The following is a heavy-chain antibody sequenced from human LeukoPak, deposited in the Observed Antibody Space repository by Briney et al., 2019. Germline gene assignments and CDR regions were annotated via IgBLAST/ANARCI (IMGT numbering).Heavy chain of an antibody. J-gene: IGHJ4*02. V-gene: IGHV4-38-2*01. CDR1: GYSISSGYY. CDR2: IYHSGST. Sequence: SETLSLTCAVSGYSISSGYYWGWIRQPPGKGLEWIGSIYHSGSTYYNPSLKSRVTISVDTSKNQFSLKLSSVTAADTAVYYCARHRGDGYNTLFDYWGQGTLVTVSS. CDR3: ARHRGDGYNTLFDY. D-gene: IGHD5-24*01.